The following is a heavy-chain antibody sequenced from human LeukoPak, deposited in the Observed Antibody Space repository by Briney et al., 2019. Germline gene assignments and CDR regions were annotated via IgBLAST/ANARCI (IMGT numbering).Heavy chain of an antibody. J-gene: IGHJ3*02. Sequence: GESLKISCKGSGYSFTSHWIGWVRQMPGKGLEWMGMIYPGDSDTKYSPSFQGQVTISADKSISTAYLQWSSLKASDTAMYYCARLSSSAYYFDAFDIWGQGTMVTVSS. V-gene: IGHV5-51*01. D-gene: IGHD3-22*01. CDR3: ARLSSSAYYFDAFDI. CDR1: GYSFTSHW. CDR2: IYPGDSDT.